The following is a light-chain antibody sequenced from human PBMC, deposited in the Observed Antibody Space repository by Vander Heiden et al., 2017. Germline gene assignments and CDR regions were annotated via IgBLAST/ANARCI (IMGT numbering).Light chain of an antibody. CDR3: QQDNNLQT. CDR1: QNINSN. J-gene: IGKJ2*01. V-gene: IGKV3D-15*02. CDR2: GAS. Sequence: EIVMMQSPATLSVSPGERATLSCRASQNINSNLAWYQQKPGQPPRLLLYGASTRATGIPARFSGSGSGTYFTLTVSSLQLEDSAVYYWQQDNNLQTFGQGTKLEIK.